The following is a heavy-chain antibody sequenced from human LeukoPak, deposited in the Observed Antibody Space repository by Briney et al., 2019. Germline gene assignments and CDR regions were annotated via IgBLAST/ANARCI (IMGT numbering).Heavy chain of an antibody. Sequence: SVKVSCKASGYTFTSYGISWVRQAPGQGLEWMGWISAYNGNTNYAQKLQGRVTMTTDTSTSTEYMELRSLRSDDTAVYYCAPLDDYGDPPAWGWGQGTLVTVSS. CDR3: APLDDYGDPPAWG. CDR2: ISAYNGNT. V-gene: IGHV1-18*01. D-gene: IGHD4-17*01. CDR1: GYTFTSYG. J-gene: IGHJ4*02.